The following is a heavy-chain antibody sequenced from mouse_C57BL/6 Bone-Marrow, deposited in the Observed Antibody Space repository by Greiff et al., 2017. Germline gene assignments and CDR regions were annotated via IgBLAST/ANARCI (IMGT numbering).Heavy chain of an antibody. Sequence: EVQLVESGGGLVQPGGSLKLSCAASGFTFSDYYMYWVRQTPEKRLEWVAYISNGGGSTYYPDTVKGRFTISRDNAKNTLYLQMSRLKSEDTAMYYCARQTWDYDWLYYAMDYWGQGTSVTVSS. CDR2: ISNGGGST. D-gene: IGHD2-4*01. V-gene: IGHV5-12*01. CDR3: ARQTWDYDWLYYAMDY. J-gene: IGHJ4*01. CDR1: GFTFSDYY.